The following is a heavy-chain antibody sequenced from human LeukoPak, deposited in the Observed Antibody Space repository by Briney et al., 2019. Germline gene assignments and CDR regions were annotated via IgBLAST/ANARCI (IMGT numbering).Heavy chain of an antibody. CDR3: ARDPALTVTTWYYFDY. CDR2: ISYDGGNK. D-gene: IGHD4-17*01. CDR1: GFTFSSYA. Sequence: GGSLRLSCAAPGFTFSSYAMHWVRQAPGKGLEWVAVISYDGGNKYYADSVKGRFSISRDNSKNTLYLQMNSLRPEDTAVYYCARDPALTVTTWYYFDYWGQGTLVTVSS. V-gene: IGHV3-30-3*01. J-gene: IGHJ4*02.